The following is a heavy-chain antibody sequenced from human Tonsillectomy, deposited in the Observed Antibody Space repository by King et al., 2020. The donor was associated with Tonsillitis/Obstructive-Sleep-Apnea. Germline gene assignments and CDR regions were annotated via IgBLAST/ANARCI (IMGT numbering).Heavy chain of an antibody. J-gene: IGHJ6*03. V-gene: IGHV3-21*01. CDR2: ISGDGGYI. D-gene: IGHD3-10*01. Sequence: VQLVESGGGLVKPGGSLRLSCAASGFSFSAYAMTWVRRAPGKGLELVSSISGDGGYIYYADSVRGRFTIYRDNAKNSLYLQMDSLRAEDTAVYYCARPSYGSGVYYYFYMDVWGKGTTVAVS. CDR3: ARPSYGSGVYYYFYMDV. CDR1: GFSFSAYA.